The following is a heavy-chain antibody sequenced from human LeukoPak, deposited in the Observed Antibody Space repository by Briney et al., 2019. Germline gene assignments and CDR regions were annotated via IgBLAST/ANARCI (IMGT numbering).Heavy chain of an antibody. CDR1: GFTFSIYS. J-gene: IGHJ3*02. CDR3: ARDKRLSGSSTDDAFDI. D-gene: IGHD1-26*01. Sequence: GGSLRLSCAASGFTFSIYSMNWVRQAPGKGLVWVSYISSSCSPIYYADSVKGRFTISRDNAKNSLFLQMSSLRAEDTAVYYCARDKRLSGSSTDDAFDIWGQGTVVTVSS. CDR2: ISSSCSPI. V-gene: IGHV3-48*04.